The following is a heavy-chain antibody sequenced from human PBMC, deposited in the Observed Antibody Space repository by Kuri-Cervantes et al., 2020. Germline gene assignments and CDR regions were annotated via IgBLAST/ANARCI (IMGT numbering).Heavy chain of an antibody. J-gene: IGHJ4*02. CDR2: ISYDGTNK. CDR1: GFTFSNYA. Sequence: GESLKISCAVSGFTFSNYAMNWVRQAPGKGLEWLAIISYDGTNKYYADSVKGRFTISRDNSKNTLYLQMNSLRAEDTAVYYCARVELDWLSNTIDYWGQGTLVTVSS. V-gene: IGHV3-30-3*01. CDR3: ARVELDWLSNTIDY. D-gene: IGHD3-9*01.